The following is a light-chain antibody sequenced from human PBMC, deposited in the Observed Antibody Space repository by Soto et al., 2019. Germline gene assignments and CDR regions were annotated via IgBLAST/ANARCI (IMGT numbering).Light chain of an antibody. CDR3: QQYFTSPWT. V-gene: IGKV4-1*01. Sequence: DIVMTQSPDSLAVSLGERATFNCKSSQSILDRSKNKYYLAWYQQKSGQPPKLIIYWASLRESGVPDRFTGSGSGTDFTLTIIILQAEDVAVYYCQQYFTSPWTFGQGTKGEI. CDR2: WAS. CDR1: QSILDRSKNKYY. J-gene: IGKJ1*01.